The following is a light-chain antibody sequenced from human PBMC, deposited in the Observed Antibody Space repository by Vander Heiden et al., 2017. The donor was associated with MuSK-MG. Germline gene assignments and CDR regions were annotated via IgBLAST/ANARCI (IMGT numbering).Light chain of an antibody. CDR3: QVWDSSSDPFYV. J-gene: IGLJ1*01. V-gene: IGLV3-21*04. CDR2: YDS. Sequence: SYVLTQPPSVSVAPGKTARITCGGNNIGSKSVHWYQQKPGQAPVLVSYYDSDRPSGIPERFSGSNSGNTATLTISRVEAGDEADYYGQVWDSSSDPFYVFGTGTKVTVL. CDR1: NIGSKS.